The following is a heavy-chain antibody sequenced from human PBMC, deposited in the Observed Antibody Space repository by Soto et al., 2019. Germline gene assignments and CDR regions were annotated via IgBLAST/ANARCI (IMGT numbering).Heavy chain of an antibody. CDR2: INHSGST. J-gene: IGHJ4*02. CDR3: ARGTKLSDFDY. D-gene: IGHD3-16*02. Sequence: SETLSLTCAVYGGSFSGYYWSWIRQPPGKGLEWIGEINHSGSTNYNPSLKSRVTISVDTSKNQFSLKLSSVTAADTAVYYCARGTKLSDFDYWGQGTLVTV. CDR1: GGSFSGYY. V-gene: IGHV4-34*01.